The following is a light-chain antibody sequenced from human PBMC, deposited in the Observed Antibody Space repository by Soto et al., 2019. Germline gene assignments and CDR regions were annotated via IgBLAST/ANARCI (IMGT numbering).Light chain of an antibody. J-gene: IGKJ5*01. CDR1: QSISGY. V-gene: IGKV1-39*01. CDR2: AAS. CDR3: QQSYSSPIT. Sequence: DIQMTQSPSSLSASVGDRVAITCRASQSISGYLNWYRQKPGKAPKLLIYAASSLQSGVPSRFSGRGSGTDFTLTINSLQPEDFAIYYCQQSYSSPITFGQGTRLEIK.